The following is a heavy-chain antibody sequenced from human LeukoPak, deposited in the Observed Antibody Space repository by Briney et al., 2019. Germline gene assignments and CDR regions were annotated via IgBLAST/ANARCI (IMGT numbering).Heavy chain of an antibody. CDR1: GFTFSSYA. CDR2: ISYDGSNK. D-gene: IGHD2-21*01. V-gene: IGHV3-30-3*01. J-gene: IGHJ4*02. CDR3: ARDQGDGSLGY. Sequence: PGGSLRFSCAASGFTFSSYAMSWVRQAPGKGLEWVAVISYDGSNKYYADSVKGRFTIFRDNSKNTLYLQMNSLRAEDTAVYYCARDQGDGSLGYWGQGTLVTVSS.